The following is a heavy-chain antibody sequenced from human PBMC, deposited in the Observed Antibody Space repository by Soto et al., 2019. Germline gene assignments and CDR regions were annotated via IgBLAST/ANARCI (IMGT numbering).Heavy chain of an antibody. CDR3: SRQGEVGTTTVEYYVMDV. D-gene: IGHD1-26*01. CDR2: IKQGGGDN. CDR1: GFRFSAYW. J-gene: IGHJ6*02. Sequence: GGSLRLSCAASGFRFSAYWMTWVRQAPGKGLEWVANIKQGGGDNYYLDTVRGRFTISRGSNKNSMFLQMHRLRAERKGDYYCSRQGEVGTTTVEYYVMDVWGQGTSVTVS. V-gene: IGHV3-7*01.